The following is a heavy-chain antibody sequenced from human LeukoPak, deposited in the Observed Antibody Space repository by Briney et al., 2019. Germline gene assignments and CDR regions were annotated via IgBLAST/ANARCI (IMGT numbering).Heavy chain of an antibody. D-gene: IGHD4-17*01. CDR1: GYTFTGYY. J-gene: IGHJ4*02. CDR3: ARGGSTNTVTSSYLVY. CDR2: INPNSGGT. Sequence: ASVKDSLLSFGYTFTGYYMHWVRQAPGQGLEWMGWINPNSGGTNYAQKFQGRVTMTRDTSISTAYMELSRLRSDDTAVYYCARGGSTNTVTSSYLVYGGQGTLVTVSS. V-gene: IGHV1-2*02.